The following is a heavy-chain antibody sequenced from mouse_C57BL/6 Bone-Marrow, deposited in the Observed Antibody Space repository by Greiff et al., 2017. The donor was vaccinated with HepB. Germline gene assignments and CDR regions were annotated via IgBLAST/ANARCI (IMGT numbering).Heavy chain of an antibody. Sequence: EVQLVESGRGLVQPKGSLKLSCAASGFSFNTYAMNWVRQAPGKGLEWVARIRSKSNNYATYYADSVKDRFTISRDDSESMLYLQMNNLKTEDTAMYYCVRQYYGSSYDVWGTGTTVTVSS. J-gene: IGHJ1*03. CDR3: VRQYYGSSYDV. V-gene: IGHV10-1*01. CDR1: GFSFNTYA. CDR2: IRSKSNNYAT. D-gene: IGHD1-1*01.